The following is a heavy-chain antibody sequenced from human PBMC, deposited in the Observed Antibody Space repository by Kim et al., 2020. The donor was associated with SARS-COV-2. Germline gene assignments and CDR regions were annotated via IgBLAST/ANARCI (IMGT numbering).Heavy chain of an antibody. CDR3: AREGGYCSGGSCSTPQDYYYYYGMDV. V-gene: IGHV3-30*09. CDR1: GFTFSSYA. J-gene: IGHJ6*02. CDR2: ISYDGSNK. D-gene: IGHD2-15*01. Sequence: GGSLRLSCAASGFTFSSYAMHWVRQAPGKGLEWVAVISYDGSNKYYADSVKGRFAISRDNSKNTLYLQMNSLRAEDTAVYYCAREGGYCSGGSCSTPQDYYYYYGMDVWGQGTTVTVSS.